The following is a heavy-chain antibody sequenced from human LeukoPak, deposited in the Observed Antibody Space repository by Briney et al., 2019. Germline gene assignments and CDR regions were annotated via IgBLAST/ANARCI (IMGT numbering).Heavy chain of an antibody. J-gene: IGHJ5*02. V-gene: IGHV4-34*01. CDR2: INHSGST. Sequence: SETLSLTCAVYGGSLSGYYWSWIRQPPGKGLEWIGEINHSGSTNYNPSLKSRVTISVDTSKNQFSLKLSSVTAADTAVYYCARGGLLWFRNGNWFDPWGQGTLVTVSS. D-gene: IGHD3-10*01. CDR1: GGSLSGYY. CDR3: ARGGLLWFRNGNWFDP.